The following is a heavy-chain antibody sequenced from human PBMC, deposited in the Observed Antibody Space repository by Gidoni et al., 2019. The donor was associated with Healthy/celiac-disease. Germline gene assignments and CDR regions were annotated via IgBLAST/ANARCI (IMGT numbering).Heavy chain of an antibody. Sequence: QLQLQESGPGLVKPSETLSLTCTVSGGSISSSSYYWGWIRQPPGKGLEWIGSIYYSGSTYYNPSLKSRVTISVDTSKNQFSLKLSSVTAADTAVYYCASTVPHYYDSSGYSYWGQGTLVTVSS. D-gene: IGHD3-22*01. CDR1: GGSISSSSYY. V-gene: IGHV4-39*01. CDR2: IYYSGST. CDR3: ASTVPHYYDSSGYSY. J-gene: IGHJ4*02.